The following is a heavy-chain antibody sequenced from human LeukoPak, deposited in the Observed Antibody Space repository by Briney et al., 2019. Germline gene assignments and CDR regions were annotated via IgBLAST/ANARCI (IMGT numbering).Heavy chain of an antibody. CDR2: ISSSSSYI. CDR3: ARGAHKRDDYGGFFDY. Sequence: PGGSLRVSCAASGFTFNTYSMNWVRQAPGKGLEWVSSISSSSSYIYYADSMKGRFTISRDNSKNTLYLQMNSLRAEDTAVYYCARGAHKRDDYGGFFDYWGQGTLVTVSS. CDR1: GFTFNTYS. D-gene: IGHD4-23*01. J-gene: IGHJ4*02. V-gene: IGHV3-21*01.